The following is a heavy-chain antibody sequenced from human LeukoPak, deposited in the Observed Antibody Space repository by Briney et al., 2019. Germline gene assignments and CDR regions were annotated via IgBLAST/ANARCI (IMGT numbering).Heavy chain of an antibody. Sequence: GGSLRLSCAVSGFIFSDYWMSWVRQAPGKGLEWVANIKQDGSEKYYVDSVKGRFTISRDNAKNSLYLQMNSLRAEDTAVYYCARSGWFGVNWFDPWGQGTLVTVSS. V-gene: IGHV3-7*01. CDR2: IKQDGSEK. J-gene: IGHJ5*02. CDR1: GFIFSDYW. CDR3: ARSGWFGVNWFDP. D-gene: IGHD3-10*01.